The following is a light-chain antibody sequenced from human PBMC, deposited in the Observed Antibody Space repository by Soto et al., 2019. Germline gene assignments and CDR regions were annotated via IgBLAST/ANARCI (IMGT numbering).Light chain of an antibody. J-gene: IGLJ1*01. V-gene: IGLV1-40*01. CDR2: GNS. CDR1: SSNIGAGYD. CDR3: CSSGGSPTYV. Sequence: QSVLTQPPSVCGAPGQRVTISCTGSSSNIGAGYDVHWYQQLPGTAPKLLIYGNSNRPSGVPDRFSGSKSGTSASLAITGLQAEDEADFYCCSSGGSPTYVFGTGTKLTV.